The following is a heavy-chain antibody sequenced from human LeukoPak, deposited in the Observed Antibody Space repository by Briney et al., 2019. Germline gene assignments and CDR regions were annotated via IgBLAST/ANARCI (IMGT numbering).Heavy chain of an antibody. J-gene: IGHJ4*02. D-gene: IGHD4-17*01. CDR1: GYGFTSFW. CDR3: ARRRRYGDDISFDY. V-gene: IGHV5-51*01. CDR2: IYPGDSDT. Sequence: GESLKISCKGSGYGFTSFWIAWVRQMPGKGLAWMGIIYPGDSDTKYSPSFQGQVTISADKSISTAYMQWRSLKASDTAMYYCARRRRYGDDISFDYWGQGTLVTVSS.